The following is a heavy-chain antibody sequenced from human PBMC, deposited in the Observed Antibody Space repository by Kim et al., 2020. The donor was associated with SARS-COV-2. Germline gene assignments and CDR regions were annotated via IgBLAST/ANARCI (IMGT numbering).Heavy chain of an antibody. CDR2: INPTDGTT. D-gene: IGHD3-10*01. J-gene: IGHJ4*02. Sequence: ASVKVSCKASGYTFTNYFMHWVRQAPGQGLEWMGMINPTDGTTNYAQKFQGRVTMTRDMSTNIVYMEWTSLRSQDTAVYYCAAGFGETPKDYWGQGTLVTVSA. CDR3: AAGFGETPKDY. V-gene: IGHV1-46*01. CDR1: GYTFTNYF.